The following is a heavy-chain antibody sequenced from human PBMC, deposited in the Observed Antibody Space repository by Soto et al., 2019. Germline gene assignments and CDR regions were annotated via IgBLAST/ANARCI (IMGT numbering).Heavy chain of an antibody. J-gene: IGHJ4*02. V-gene: IGHV3-30*18. CDR2: ISYDGSNK. CDR1: GFTFSSYG. Sequence: LRLSCAASGFTFSSYGMHWVRQAPGKGLEWVAVISYDGSNKYYADSVKGRFTISRDNSKNTLYLQMNSLGAEDTAVYYCAKEAWEGTMVRGVAYYFDYWGQGTLVTVSS. D-gene: IGHD3-10*01. CDR3: AKEAWEGTMVRGVAYYFDY.